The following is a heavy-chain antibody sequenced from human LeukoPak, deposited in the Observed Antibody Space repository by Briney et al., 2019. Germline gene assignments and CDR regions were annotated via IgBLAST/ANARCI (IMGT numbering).Heavy chain of an antibody. CDR2: ISDSSAM. Sequence: GGSLRLSCAASGFTFSTYSMKWVRQAPGKGLEWVSYISDSSAMYYADSVRGRFTISRENDKNSLFLQMNSLRAEDTAVYYCARDGGYSGYNADCWGQGTLVTVSS. V-gene: IGHV3-48*01. CDR3: ARDGGYSGYNADC. J-gene: IGHJ4*02. CDR1: GFTFSTYS. D-gene: IGHD5-12*01.